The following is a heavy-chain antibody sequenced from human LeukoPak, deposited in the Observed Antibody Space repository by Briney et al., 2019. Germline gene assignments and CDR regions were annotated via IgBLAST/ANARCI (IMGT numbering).Heavy chain of an antibody. D-gene: IGHD1-1*01. V-gene: IGHV3-74*01. CDR1: RFTFSSFW. CDR2: INTDGSST. CDR3: VRPRYNWNDLGH. Sequence: PGGSLRLSCAASRFTFSSFWMHWVRQAPGKGLVWVSRINTDGSSTNYADSVKGRFTISRDNAKNTLYLQMDSLRAEDTAVYYCVRPRYNWNDLGHWGQGTLVTVSS. J-gene: IGHJ4*01.